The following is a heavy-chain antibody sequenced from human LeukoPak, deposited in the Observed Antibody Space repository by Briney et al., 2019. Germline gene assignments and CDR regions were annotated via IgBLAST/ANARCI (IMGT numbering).Heavy chain of an antibody. J-gene: IGHJ4*02. V-gene: IGHV3-30*18. D-gene: IGHD6-13*01. CDR3: ANTDTGYSSSWSPRSYFDY. CDR2: ISYDGSNK. Sequence: PGGSLRLSCAASGFTFSSYGMHWVRQAPGKGLEWVAVISYDGSNKYCADSVKGRFTISRDNSKNTLYLQMNSLRAEDTAVYYCANTDTGYSSSWSPRSYFDYWGQGTLVTVSS. CDR1: GFTFSSYG.